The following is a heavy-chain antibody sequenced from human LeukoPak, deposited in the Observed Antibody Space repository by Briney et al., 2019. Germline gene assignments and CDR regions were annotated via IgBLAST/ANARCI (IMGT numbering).Heavy chain of an antibody. CDR3: ARATPYYYGSGSNDFDY. CDR2: ISYDGSNK. V-gene: IGHV3-30*04. J-gene: IGHJ4*02. Sequence: GGSLRLSCAASGFTFSSYAMHWVRQAPGKGLEWVAVISYDGSNKYYADSVKGRFTISRDNSKNTLYLQMNSLRAEDTAVYYCARATPYYYGSGSNDFDYWGQGTLVTVSS. D-gene: IGHD3-10*01. CDR1: GFTFSSYA.